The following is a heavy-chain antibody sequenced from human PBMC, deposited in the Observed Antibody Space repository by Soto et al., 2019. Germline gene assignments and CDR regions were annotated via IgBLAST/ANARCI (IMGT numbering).Heavy chain of an antibody. Sequence: ASVKVSCKASGYTFTSYGISWVRQAPGQGLEWMGWISAYNGNTNYAQKLQGRVTMTTDTSTSTAYMELRSLRSDDTAVYYCARDLEGIAVAGRFDYWGQGTLVTVSS. CDR3: ARDLEGIAVAGRFDY. CDR2: ISAYNGNT. J-gene: IGHJ4*02. CDR1: GYTFTSYG. D-gene: IGHD6-19*01. V-gene: IGHV1-18*01.